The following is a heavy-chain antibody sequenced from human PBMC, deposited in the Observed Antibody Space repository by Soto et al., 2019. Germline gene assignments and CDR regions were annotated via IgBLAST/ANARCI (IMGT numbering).Heavy chain of an antibody. D-gene: IGHD3-10*01. V-gene: IGHV4-38-2*01. CDR1: GHSISSGYY. J-gene: IGHJ4*02. Sequence: XETLSLTCAVSGHSISSGYYWCCIRQPPGKGLEWIGSFYHSGSTYYNPSLKSRVTISVDTSKNQFSLKLSSVTAADTAVYYCARGEYYGSGNYFDYWGQGTLVTVSS. CDR2: FYHSGST. CDR3: ARGEYYGSGNYFDY.